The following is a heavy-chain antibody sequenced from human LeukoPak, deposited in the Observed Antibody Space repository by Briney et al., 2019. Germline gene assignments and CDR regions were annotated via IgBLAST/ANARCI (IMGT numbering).Heavy chain of an antibody. CDR3: ARHLSGVTGYTYGRGIDY. J-gene: IGHJ4*02. CDR2: IKLDGSEE. Sequence: GGSLRLSCAASGFTFSSYWMTWVRQPPRKGLEWVANIKLDGSEEYYVDSVKGRFTITRDNAKTSLYLQMISLRAEDTAVYYCARHLSGVTGYTYGRGIDYWGQGTLVSVSS. CDR1: GFTFSSYW. D-gene: IGHD5-18*01. V-gene: IGHV3-7*01.